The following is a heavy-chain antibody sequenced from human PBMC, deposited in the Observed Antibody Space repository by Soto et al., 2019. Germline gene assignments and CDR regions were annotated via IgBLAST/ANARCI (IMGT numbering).Heavy chain of an antibody. CDR2: IIPIFGTA. J-gene: IGHJ6*02. Sequence: SVKVSCKASGGTFSSYAISWVRQAPGQGLEWMGGIIPIFGTANYAQKFQGRVTITADESTSTAYMELSSLRSEDTAVYYCARPRLGIAALYGMDVWGQGTTVTVS. CDR1: GGTFSSYA. D-gene: IGHD6-13*01. CDR3: ARPRLGIAALYGMDV. V-gene: IGHV1-69*13.